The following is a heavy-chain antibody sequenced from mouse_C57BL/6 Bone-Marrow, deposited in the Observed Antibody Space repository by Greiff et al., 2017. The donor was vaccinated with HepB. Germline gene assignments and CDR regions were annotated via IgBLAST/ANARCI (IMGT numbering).Heavy chain of an antibody. CDR3: ARDDYYGSSWFAY. D-gene: IGHD1-1*01. V-gene: IGHV5-4*01. CDR2: ISDGGSYT. J-gene: IGHJ3*01. CDR1: GFTFSSYA. Sequence: EVQLQESGGGLVKPGGSLKLSCAASGFTFSSYAMSWVRQTPEKRLEWVATISDGGSYTYYPDNVKGRFTISRDNAKNNLSLQMSRLKSEDTAMYYCARDDYYGSSWFAYGGQGTLVTVSA.